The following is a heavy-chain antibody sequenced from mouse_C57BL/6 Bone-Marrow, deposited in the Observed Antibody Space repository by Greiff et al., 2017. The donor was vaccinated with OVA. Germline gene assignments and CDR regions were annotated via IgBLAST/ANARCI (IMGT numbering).Heavy chain of an antibody. CDR2: INPNNGGT. D-gene: IGHD3-3*01. CDR1: GYTFTDYY. CDR3: AAGLRYFDY. Sequence: EVQLQQSGPELVKPGASVKISCKASGYTFTDYYMNWVKQSHGKSLEWIGDINPNNGGTSYNQKFKGKATLTVDKSSSTAYMELRSLTSEDSAVYYCAAGLRYFDYWGQGTTLTVSS. V-gene: IGHV1-26*01. J-gene: IGHJ2*01.